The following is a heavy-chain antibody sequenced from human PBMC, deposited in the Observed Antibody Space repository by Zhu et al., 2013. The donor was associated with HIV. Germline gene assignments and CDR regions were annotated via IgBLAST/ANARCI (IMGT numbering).Heavy chain of an antibody. D-gene: IGHD1-1*01. J-gene: IGHJ6*02. CDR3: AMPYLVPGYYYYYYGMDV. V-gene: IGHV1-3*01. CDR2: INAGNGNT. Sequence: QVQLVQSGAEVKKPGASVKVSCKASGYTFTSYAMHWVRQAPGQRLEWMGWINAGNGNTKYSQKFQGRVTITRDTSASTAYMELSSLRSEDTAVYYCAMPYLVPGYYYYYYGMDVWGQGTTVTVSS. CDR1: GYTFTSYA.